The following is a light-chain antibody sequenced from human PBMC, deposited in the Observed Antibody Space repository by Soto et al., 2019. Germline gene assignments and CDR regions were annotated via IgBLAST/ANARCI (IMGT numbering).Light chain of an antibody. CDR1: NSDIGGYNY. J-gene: IGLJ1*01. CDR2: DVS. Sequence: SVLTQPASMSGSPGQSVTISCAGTNSDIGGYNYVSWYQHHPGKAPKLILYDVSSRPSGVSHRFSGSKSGNTASLTISGLQAEDEADYYCSSFSVGRPLFGTGTKVTVL. V-gene: IGLV2-14*01. CDR3: SSFSVGRPL.